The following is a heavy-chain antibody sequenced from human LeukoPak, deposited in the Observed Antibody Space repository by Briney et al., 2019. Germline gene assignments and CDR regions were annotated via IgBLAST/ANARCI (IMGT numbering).Heavy chain of an antibody. D-gene: IGHD6-6*01. CDR1: GGSISSYY. CDR3: ARDSAYSSSYDY. V-gene: IGHV4-4*07. J-gene: IGHJ4*02. Sequence: SETLSLTGTVSGGSISSYYWSWIRQPAGKGLEWIGRIYTSGSTNYNPSLKSRVTMSVDTSKNQFSLKLSSVTAADTAVYYCARDSAYSSSYDYWGQGTLVTVSS. CDR2: IYTSGST.